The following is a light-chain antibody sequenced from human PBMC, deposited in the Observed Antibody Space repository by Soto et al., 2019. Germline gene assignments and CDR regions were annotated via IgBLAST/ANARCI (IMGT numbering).Light chain of an antibody. CDR3: HKHNSAHTWM. J-gene: IGKJ1*01. CDR2: AAS. CDR1: QGISNY. V-gene: IGKV1-27*01. Sequence: DMHMTLSTSSLSASVGDRVTITSRASQGISNYLAWYQQKPGKVPKLLIYAASTLQSGVPSRFSGSGSGTDFTLTISSLRAEDVATYCCHKHNSAHTWMFGQGTRMDI.